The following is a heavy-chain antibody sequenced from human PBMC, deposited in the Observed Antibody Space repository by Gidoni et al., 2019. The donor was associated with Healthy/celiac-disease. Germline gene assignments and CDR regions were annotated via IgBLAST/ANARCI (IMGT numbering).Heavy chain of an antibody. Sequence: WIGSIYYSGSTYYNPSLKRRVTISVDTSKNQFSLKLSSVTAADTAVYYCARLHSSGWYQNAFDIWGQGTMVTVSS. CDR3: ARLHSSGWYQNAFDI. D-gene: IGHD6-19*01. J-gene: IGHJ3*02. V-gene: IGHV4-39*01. CDR2: IYYSGST.